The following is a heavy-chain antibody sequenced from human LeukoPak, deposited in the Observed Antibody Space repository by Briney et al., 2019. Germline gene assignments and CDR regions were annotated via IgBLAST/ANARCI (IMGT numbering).Heavy chain of an antibody. J-gene: IGHJ4*02. CDR2: IYYSGST. V-gene: IGHV4-61*01. D-gene: IGHD3-9*01. CDR3: ARISDILTGYPFDY. Sequence: SETLSLTCTVSGGSFSSGSYYWSWIRQPPGKGLEWIGYIYYSGSTNYNPSLKSRVTISVDTSKNQFSLKLSSVTAADTAVYYCARISDILTGYPFDYWGQGILVTVSS. CDR1: GGSFSSGSYY.